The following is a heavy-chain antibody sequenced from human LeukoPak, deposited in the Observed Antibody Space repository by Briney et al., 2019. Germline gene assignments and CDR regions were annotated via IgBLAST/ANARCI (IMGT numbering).Heavy chain of an antibody. D-gene: IGHD6-13*01. CDR2: IYTSGST. V-gene: IGHV4-61*02. CDR1: GGSISSGSYY. CDR3: ARAAGIWFDP. Sequence: PSETLSLTCTVSGGSISSGSYYWSWIRQPAGKGLEWIGRIYTSGSTNYNPSLKSRVTISVDTSKNQFSLKLSSVTAADTAVYYCARAAGIWFDPWGQGTLVTVSS. J-gene: IGHJ5*02.